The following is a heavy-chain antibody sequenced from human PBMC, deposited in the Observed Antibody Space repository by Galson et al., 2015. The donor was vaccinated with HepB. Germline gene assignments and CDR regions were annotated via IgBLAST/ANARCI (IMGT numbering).Heavy chain of an antibody. CDR3: AKDGGSGLRYLEWVVSGNYFDH. D-gene: IGHD3-3*01. Sequence: SLRLSCAASGFTFSDHAMHWVRQAPGKGLEWVAVVSFGGNNIYYADSVKGRFTVSRENSKNMLYLRMNSLRLEDTAIYYCAKDGGSGLRYLEWVVSGNYFDHWGQGSLVTASS. CDR2: VSFGGNNI. J-gene: IGHJ4*02. V-gene: IGHV3-30*04. CDR1: GFTFSDHA.